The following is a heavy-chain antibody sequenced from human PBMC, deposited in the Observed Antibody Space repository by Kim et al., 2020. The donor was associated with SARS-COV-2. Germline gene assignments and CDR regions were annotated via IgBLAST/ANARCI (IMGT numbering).Heavy chain of an antibody. V-gene: IGHV4-4*09. D-gene: IGHD6-19*01. J-gene: IGHJ4*02. Sequence: NPSLKSRVTRSVATSKNQFSLKLSSVTAADTAVYYCARSHSSGWYRDFDYWGQGTLVTVSS. CDR3: ARSHSSGWYRDFDY.